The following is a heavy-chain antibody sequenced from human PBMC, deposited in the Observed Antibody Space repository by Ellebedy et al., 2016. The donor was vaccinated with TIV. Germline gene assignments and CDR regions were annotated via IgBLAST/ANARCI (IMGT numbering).Heavy chain of an antibody. CDR1: GFTFSSYW. CDR2: VNSDGSST. J-gene: IGHJ6*02. CDR3: AGEWMRGMDV. Sequence: GGSLRLXXAASGFTFSSYWMHWVRQATGKGLEWVSRVNSDGSSTSYADSVKGRFTISRDNAKNTLYLQMNSLRAEDTAVYYCAGEWMRGMDVWGQGTTVTVSS. D-gene: IGHD2-2*03. V-gene: IGHV3-74*01.